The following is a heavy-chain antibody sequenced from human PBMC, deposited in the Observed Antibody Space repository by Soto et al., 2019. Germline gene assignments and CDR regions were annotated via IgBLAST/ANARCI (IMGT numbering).Heavy chain of an antibody. D-gene: IGHD1-26*01. Sequence: ASVKVSCKASGGTFSSYAISWVRQAPGQGLEWMGGIIPIFGTANYAQKFQGRVTITADESRGPAYMELSSLRSEDTAVYYCARFKVGATIPGVFSYYYYGMDVWGQGTTVTVSS. V-gene: IGHV1-69*13. CDR3: ARFKVGATIPGVFSYYYYGMDV. J-gene: IGHJ6*02. CDR1: GGTFSSYA. CDR2: IIPIFGTA.